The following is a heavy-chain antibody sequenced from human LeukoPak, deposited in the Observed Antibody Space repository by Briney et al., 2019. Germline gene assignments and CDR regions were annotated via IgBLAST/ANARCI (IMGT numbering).Heavy chain of an antibody. CDR1: GFTFSSYG. D-gene: IGHD2-8*01. Sequence: GGSLRLSCAASGFTFSSYGMHWVRQAPGKGLEWMAVIWYDGSNKYYADSAKGRFTISRDNSKNTLYLQMNSLRAEDTAVYYCARVGGGFFTKGVCFSRGYFDYWGQGPLVPVSS. CDR3: ARVGGGFFTKGVCFSRGYFDY. J-gene: IGHJ4*02. CDR2: IWYDGSNK. V-gene: IGHV3-33*01.